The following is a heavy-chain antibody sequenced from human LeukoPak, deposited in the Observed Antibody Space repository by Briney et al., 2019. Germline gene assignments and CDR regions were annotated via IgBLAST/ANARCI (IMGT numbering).Heavy chain of an antibody. CDR2: IYYSGST. D-gene: IGHD1-26*01. J-gene: IGHJ6*02. Sequence: PSQTLSLTCTVSGGSISSGGYYWSWIRQHPGKGLEWIGYIYYSGSTYYNPSLKSRVTISVDTSKNQFSLKLSSVTAADTAVYYCTRDRPPWGYYGMDVWGQGTTVTVSS. CDR1: GGSISSGGYY. V-gene: IGHV4-31*03. CDR3: TRDRPPWGYYGMDV.